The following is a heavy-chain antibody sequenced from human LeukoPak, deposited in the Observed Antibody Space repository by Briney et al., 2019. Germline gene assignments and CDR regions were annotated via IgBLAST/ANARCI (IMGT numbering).Heavy chain of an antibody. J-gene: IGHJ6*03. CDR1: GYTFTSYD. V-gene: IGHV1-2*06. Sequence: ASXXVSCKASGYTFTSYDINWVRQTPGQGLEWMGRINPDSGGTNYVPKFQGRVTLTRDTSINTAYMELSSLRSEDTAVYYCARVASELLEWYYYYYMDVWGKGTTVTVSS. D-gene: IGHD3-3*01. CDR3: ARVASELLEWYYYYYMDV. CDR2: INPDSGGT.